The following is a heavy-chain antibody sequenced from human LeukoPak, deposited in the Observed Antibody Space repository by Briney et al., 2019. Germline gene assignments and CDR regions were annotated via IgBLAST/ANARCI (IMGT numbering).Heavy chain of an antibody. V-gene: IGHV4-59*08. Sequence: PWETPSLTCSVSGNSITSDFWSWIRQSPGKGLEWIGYINYSGRSEYDPSLKSRVTISVDRSTKRVSLKMRSVTAADTAVYYCARLDCLSNECYNYWAVGALVTVSS. CDR2: INYSGRS. D-gene: IGHD2/OR15-2a*01. CDR3: ARLDCLSNECYNY. CDR1: GNSITSDF. J-gene: IGHJ4*02.